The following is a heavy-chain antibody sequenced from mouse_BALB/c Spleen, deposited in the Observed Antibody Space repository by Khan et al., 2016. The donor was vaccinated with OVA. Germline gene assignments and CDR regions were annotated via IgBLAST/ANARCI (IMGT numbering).Heavy chain of an antibody. J-gene: IGHJ2*01. Sequence: EVQLQQSGPELVRPGASVKISCTASGYSFTGYFMNWVMQSHGRSLEWIGRINPHIGETFYNQRFKDKATLTVDASSSTAHMELRSLTSEDSAVYYCTISYRNDFDYWGQGTTLTVSS. V-gene: IGHV1-20*01. D-gene: IGHD1-1*01. CDR3: TISYRNDFDY. CDR2: INPHIGET. CDR1: GYSFTGYF.